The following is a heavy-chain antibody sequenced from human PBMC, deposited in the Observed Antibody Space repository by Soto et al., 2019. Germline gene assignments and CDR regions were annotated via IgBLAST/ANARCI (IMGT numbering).Heavy chain of an antibody. Sequence: PSQTLSLTYAISWDSVSSNSAAWNCIRQSPSRGLEWLGRTYYRSKWYNDYAVSVKSRITINPDTSKNQFSLHLDSVTPDDTAVYYCARDLGGLEYRGQGILVTVSS. CDR1: WDSVSSNSAA. CDR2: TYYRSKWYN. J-gene: IGHJ4*02. V-gene: IGHV6-1*01. CDR3: ARDLGGLEY.